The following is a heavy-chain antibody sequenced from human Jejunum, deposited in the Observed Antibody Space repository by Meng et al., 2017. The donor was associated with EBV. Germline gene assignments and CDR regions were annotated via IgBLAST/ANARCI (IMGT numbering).Heavy chain of an antibody. J-gene: IGHJ5*02. Sequence: QVQLVQSVTEVKKPGASVKVSCKASGYTFTSHYMHWVRQAPGQGLEWMGIINPNGGSSTYAQKFQDRVTMTRDMSTSTDYMELSSLGSEDTAIYYCARDVSDSNKAWWLDPWGQGTLVTVSS. CDR3: ARDVSDSNKAWWLDP. CDR2: INPNGGSS. CDR1: GYTFTSHY. V-gene: IGHV1-46*01. D-gene: IGHD3-22*01.